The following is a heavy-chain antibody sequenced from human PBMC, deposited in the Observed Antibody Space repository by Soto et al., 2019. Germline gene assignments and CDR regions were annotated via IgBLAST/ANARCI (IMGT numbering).Heavy chain of an antibody. J-gene: IGHJ3*02. Sequence: HPGGSLRLSCAASGFTFSSYGMPWVRQAPGKGLEWVANIKQDGSEKYYVDSVKGRFTISRDNAKNSLYLQMNSLRAEDTAVYYCAGGYCSGGSCYGAFDIWGQGTMVTVSS. CDR1: GFTFSSYG. D-gene: IGHD2-15*01. CDR3: AGGYCSGGSCYGAFDI. V-gene: IGHV3-7*01. CDR2: IKQDGSEK.